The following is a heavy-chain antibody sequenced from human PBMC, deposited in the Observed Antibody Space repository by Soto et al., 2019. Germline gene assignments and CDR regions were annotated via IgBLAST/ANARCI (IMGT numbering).Heavy chain of an antibody. V-gene: IGHV4-39*01. J-gene: IGHJ4*02. CDR3: ASLGYCSSTSCHYFDY. CDR2: IYYSGST. Sequence: SETLSLTCTVSGGSISSGGYSWGWIRQHPGKGLEWIGSIYYSGSTYYNPSLKSRVTISVDTSKNQFSLKLSSVTAADTAVYYCASLGYCSSTSCHYFDYWGQGTLVTVSS. D-gene: IGHD2-2*01. CDR1: GGSISSGGYS.